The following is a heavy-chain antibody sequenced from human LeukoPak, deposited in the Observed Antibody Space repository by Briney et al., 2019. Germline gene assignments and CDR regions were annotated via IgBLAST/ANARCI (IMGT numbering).Heavy chain of an antibody. CDR3: AKRGAEVGTTVAPGDY. CDR2: ISGSGDAI. V-gene: IGHV3-48*01. J-gene: IGHJ4*02. D-gene: IGHD1-26*01. CDR1: GFAFSNHN. Sequence: GESLRLSCVASGFAFSNHNMDWVRQAPGKGLEWVSYISGSGDAIFYADSVRGRFTISRDNAKNSVYLQMNSLRAEDTAVYYCAKRGAEVGTTVAPGDYWGQGTLLTVSS.